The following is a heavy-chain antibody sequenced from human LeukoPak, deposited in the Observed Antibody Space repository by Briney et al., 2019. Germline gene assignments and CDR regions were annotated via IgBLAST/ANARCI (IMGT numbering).Heavy chain of an antibody. J-gene: IGHJ4*02. CDR3: AKDSSGSSWYWDY. CDR1: GFSFSSYG. CDR2: IRYDGSNK. V-gene: IGHV3-30*02. Sequence: GGSLRLSCAASGFSFSSYGMHWVRQAPGKGLEWVTFIRYDGSNKYYADSVKGRFTISRDNSKNTLYLQMNSLRAEDTAVYYCAKDSSGSSWYWDYWGQGTLVTVSS. D-gene: IGHD6-13*01.